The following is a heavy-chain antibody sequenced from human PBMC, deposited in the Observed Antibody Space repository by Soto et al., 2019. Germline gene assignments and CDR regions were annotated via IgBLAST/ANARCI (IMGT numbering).Heavy chain of an antibody. CDR3: AHTAPSPRELRYYYYYYGMDV. CDR1: GFSLSTSGVG. CDR2: IYWDDDK. Sequence: QITLKESGPTLVKPTQTLTLTCTFSGFSLSTSGVGVGWIRQPPGKALEWLALIYWDDDKRYSPSLKRRLTITQDTSKNQVVLTMTPMGPVDTATYYCAHTAPSPRELRYYYYYYGMDVWGQGTTVTVSS. V-gene: IGHV2-5*02. J-gene: IGHJ6*02. D-gene: IGHD3-10*01.